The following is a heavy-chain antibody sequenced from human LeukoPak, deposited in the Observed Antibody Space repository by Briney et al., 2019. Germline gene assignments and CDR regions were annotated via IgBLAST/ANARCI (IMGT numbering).Heavy chain of an antibody. CDR3: ARESGDRPGLPGR. D-gene: IGHD1-26*01. V-gene: IGHV3-53*01. CDR1: GFTVSTNY. Sequence: GGSLRLSCAASGFTVSTNYMSWVRQAPGKGLEWVSTLYSGGNRYYADSVRGRFTISRDDSRNTLFLQMNNLGVEDTAMYYCARESGDRPGLPGRWGQGTLVTVSS. CDR2: LYSGGNR. J-gene: IGHJ4*02.